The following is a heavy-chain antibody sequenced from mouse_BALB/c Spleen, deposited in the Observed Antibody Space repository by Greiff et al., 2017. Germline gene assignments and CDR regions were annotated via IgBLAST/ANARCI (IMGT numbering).Heavy chain of an antibody. CDR3: ARDYRYDWTSWFAY. Sequence: EVQVVESGGGLVKPGGSLKLSCAASGFTFSSYAMSWVRQTPEKRLEWVASISSGGSTYYPDSVKGRFTISRDNARNILYLQMSSLRSEDTAMYYCARDYRYDWTSWFAYWGQGTLVTVSA. CDR2: ISSGGST. J-gene: IGHJ3*01. D-gene: IGHD2-14*01. V-gene: IGHV5-6-5*01. CDR1: GFTFSSYA.